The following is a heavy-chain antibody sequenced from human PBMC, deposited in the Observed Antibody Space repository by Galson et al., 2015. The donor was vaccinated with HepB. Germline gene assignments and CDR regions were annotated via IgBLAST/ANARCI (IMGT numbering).Heavy chain of an antibody. Sequence: LRLSCAASGFTLSTYGMHWVRQAPGKGLEGVSLISKDGSVKYYGDSVRGRFTVSRDITKNTLFLQMNTLRPEDTAVYYCSRDRGLGVVSPYLDHWGQGALVTVSS. CDR2: ISKDGSVK. V-gene: IGHV3-30*03. J-gene: IGHJ4*02. D-gene: IGHD3-3*01. CDR3: SRDRGLGVVSPYLDH. CDR1: GFTLSTYG.